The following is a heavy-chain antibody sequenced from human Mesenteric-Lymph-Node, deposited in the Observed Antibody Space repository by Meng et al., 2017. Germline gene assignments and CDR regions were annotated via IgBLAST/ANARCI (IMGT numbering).Heavy chain of an antibody. CDR3: ARGRDYYDSSGYYSDY. D-gene: IGHD3-22*01. Sequence: SETLSLTCAVYGGSFSGYYWSWIRQPPGKGLEWIGEINHSGSTNYNPSLKSRVTISVDTSKNQFSLKLSSVTAADTAVYYCARGRDYYDSSGYYSDYWGQGTRVTVSS. J-gene: IGHJ4*02. CDR2: INHSGST. CDR1: GGSFSGYY. V-gene: IGHV4-34*01.